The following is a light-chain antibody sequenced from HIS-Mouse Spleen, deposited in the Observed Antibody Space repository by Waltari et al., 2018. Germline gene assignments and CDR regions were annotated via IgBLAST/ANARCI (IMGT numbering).Light chain of an antibody. CDR1: SSNLGSTS. CDR3: AAWDDSLSGPV. J-gene: IGLJ3*02. CDR2: RNN. V-gene: IGLV1-47*01. Sequence: QSVLTQPPSASGTPGQRVTLSCSGSSSNLGSTSVYWYQQLPGTAPKLLIYRNNQRPSGVPDRFSGSKSGTSASLAISGLRSEDEADYYCAAWDDSLSGPVFGGGTKLTVL.